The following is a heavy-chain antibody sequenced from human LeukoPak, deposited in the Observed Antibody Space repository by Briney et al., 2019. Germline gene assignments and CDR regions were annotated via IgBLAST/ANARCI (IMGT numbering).Heavy chain of an antibody. CDR2: INHSGST. Sequence: SETLSLTCAVYGGSFSGYYWSWIRQPPGKGLEWIGEINHSGSTNYNPSLKSRVTISVDTSKNQFSLKLSSVTAADTAVYYCARGIAVAGTILDYWGQGTLVTVSS. V-gene: IGHV4-34*01. CDR1: GGSFSGYY. J-gene: IGHJ4*02. CDR3: ARGIAVAGTILDY. D-gene: IGHD6-19*01.